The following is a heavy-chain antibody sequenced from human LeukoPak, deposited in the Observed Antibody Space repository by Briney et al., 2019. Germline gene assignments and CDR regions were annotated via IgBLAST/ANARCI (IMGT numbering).Heavy chain of an antibody. CDR3: ASYITMVRGVVMGAFDI. Sequence: GASVKVSCKASGYTFTSYGISWVRQAPGQGLEWMGWISAYNGNTNYAQKLQGRVTMTTDTSTSTAYMELRSLRSDDTAVYYCASYITMVRGVVMGAFDIWGQGTMVTVSS. CDR1: GYTFTSYG. V-gene: IGHV1-18*01. J-gene: IGHJ3*02. D-gene: IGHD3-10*01. CDR2: ISAYNGNT.